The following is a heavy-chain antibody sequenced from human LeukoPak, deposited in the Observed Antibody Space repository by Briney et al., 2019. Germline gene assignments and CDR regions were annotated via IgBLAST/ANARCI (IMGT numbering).Heavy chain of an antibody. CDR2: ISGSGGST. CDR1: GFTFSSYA. CDR3: AKLHSDYYDFWSGYRGFDY. Sequence: GGSLRLSCAASGFTFSSYAMSWVRQAPGKGLEWVSAISGSGGSTYYADSVKGRFTISRDNSKNTLYLQMNSLRAEDTAVYYCAKLHSDYYDFWSGYRGFDYWGQGTLVTVSS. D-gene: IGHD3-3*01. V-gene: IGHV3-23*01. J-gene: IGHJ4*02.